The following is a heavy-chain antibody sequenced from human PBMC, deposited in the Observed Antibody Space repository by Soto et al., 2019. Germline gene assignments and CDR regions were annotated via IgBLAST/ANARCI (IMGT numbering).Heavy chain of an antibody. J-gene: IGHJ4*02. V-gene: IGHV3-49*03. D-gene: IGHD3-9*01. Sequence: GGSLRLSCTASGFTVGDYAMSWFRQAPGKGLEWVGFIRSKAYGGTTEYAASVKGRFTISRDDSKNIAYLQMNSLKTEDTAVYYCTRDPRYYDILTALGTDYWGQGTLVTVSS. CDR1: GFTVGDYA. CDR2: IRSKAYGGTT. CDR3: TRDPRYYDILTALGTDY.